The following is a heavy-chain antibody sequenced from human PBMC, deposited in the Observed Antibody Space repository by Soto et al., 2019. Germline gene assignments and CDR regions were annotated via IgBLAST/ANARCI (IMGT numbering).Heavy chain of an antibody. Sequence: QVQLAQSGGEVKKPGSSVKVSCKASGVTFSKFIMTWVRQAPGLGLEWVGGIIPIFGTANYAQKFQGRVTITADESTSTSYLEVSNLRSEDTAVYYCAKVRYSSPMGYYYGMDVWGQGTAVTVSS. J-gene: IGHJ6*02. CDR2: IIPIFGTA. V-gene: IGHV1-69*01. D-gene: IGHD6-19*01. CDR1: GVTFSKFI. CDR3: AKVRYSSPMGYYYGMDV.